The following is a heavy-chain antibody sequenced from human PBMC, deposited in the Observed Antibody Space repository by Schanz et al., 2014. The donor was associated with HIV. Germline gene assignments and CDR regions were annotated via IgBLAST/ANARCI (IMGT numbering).Heavy chain of an antibody. D-gene: IGHD4-17*01. CDR2: INQSGRI. Sequence: QVQLQQWGAGLLKPSETLSLTCAFYGASFSGSYWSWIRQSPGKGLEWIADINQSGRITYNPSLKSRVTISVNTPKTQFSLNLTSVTAADTAVYFCGRGTRYERDYVGPRSDGMDVWGQGTTVIVSS. CDR1: GASFSGSY. V-gene: IGHV4-34*01. CDR3: GRGTRYERDYVGPRSDGMDV. J-gene: IGHJ6*02.